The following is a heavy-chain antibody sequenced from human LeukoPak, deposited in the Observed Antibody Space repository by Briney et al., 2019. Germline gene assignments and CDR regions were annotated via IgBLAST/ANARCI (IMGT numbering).Heavy chain of an antibody. D-gene: IGHD3-3*01. CDR2: ISGSGGST. V-gene: IGHV3-23*01. Sequence: PGGSLRLSCAASGFTFSGYAMSWVRQAPGKGLEWVSAISGSGGSTYYADSVKGRFTISRDNSKNTLYLQMNSLRAEDTAVYYCAKGSRDFWSGYYTGGKYYFDYWGQGTLVTVSS. CDR3: AKGSRDFWSGYYTGGKYYFDY. J-gene: IGHJ4*02. CDR1: GFTFSGYA.